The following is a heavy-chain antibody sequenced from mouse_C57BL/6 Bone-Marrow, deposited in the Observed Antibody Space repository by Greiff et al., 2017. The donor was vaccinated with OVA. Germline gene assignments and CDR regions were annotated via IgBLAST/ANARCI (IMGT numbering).Heavy chain of an antibody. CDR1: GFTFSDYG. J-gene: IGHJ4*01. CDR3: ARKRGFYDYDVGDAMDY. Sequence: EVKLQESGGGLVKPGGSLKLSCAASGFTFSDYGMHWVRQAPEKGLEWVAYISSGSSTIYYADTVKGRFTISRDNAKNTLFLQMTSLRSEDTAMYYCARKRGFYDYDVGDAMDYWGQGTSVTVSS. D-gene: IGHD2-4*01. CDR2: ISSGSSTI. V-gene: IGHV5-17*01.